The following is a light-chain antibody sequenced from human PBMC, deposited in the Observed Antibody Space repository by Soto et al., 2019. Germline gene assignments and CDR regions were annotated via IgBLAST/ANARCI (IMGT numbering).Light chain of an antibody. Sequence: EIVLTQSPGTLSLSPGERATLSCRASQSVSSSYLAWYQQRPSQAPRLLIYGASSRATGIPDRFSGSGSGTDFTLTISRLEPEDFAVYYCQQYDDSQLTSGGGTKVEIK. CDR1: QSVSSSY. CDR3: QQYDDSQLT. J-gene: IGKJ4*01. CDR2: GAS. V-gene: IGKV3-20*01.